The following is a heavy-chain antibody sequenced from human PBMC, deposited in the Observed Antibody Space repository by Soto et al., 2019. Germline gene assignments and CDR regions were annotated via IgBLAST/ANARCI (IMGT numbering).Heavy chain of an antibody. V-gene: IGHV3-43*01. Sequence: EVQLVESGGVVVQPGGSLRLSCAASGFTFDDYTMHWVRQAPGKGLEWVSLISWDGGSTYYADSVKGRFTISRDNSKNSLYLQMNSLRTEDTALYYCAKGSRVVAPYYYYDMDVWGQGTTVTVSS. CDR1: GFTFDDYT. J-gene: IGHJ6*02. D-gene: IGHD2-15*01. CDR2: ISWDGGST. CDR3: AKGSRVVAPYYYYDMDV.